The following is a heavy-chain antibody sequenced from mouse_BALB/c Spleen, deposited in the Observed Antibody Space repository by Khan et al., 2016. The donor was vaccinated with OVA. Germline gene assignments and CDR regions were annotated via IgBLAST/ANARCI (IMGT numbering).Heavy chain of an antibody. CDR1: GFSLTNYG. Sequence: QVQLKQSGPALVAPSQSLSITCTVSGFSLTNYGVNWVRQPPGKGLEWLGVMWGDGSTNFHSALKSRLIISKDNSQSQVFLELNSLQTDDTATYYCAKFTPDYYSMDYWGQGTSVTVSS. CDR2: MWGDGST. V-gene: IGHV2-3*01. D-gene: IGHD1-1*01. J-gene: IGHJ4*01. CDR3: AKFTPDYYSMDY.